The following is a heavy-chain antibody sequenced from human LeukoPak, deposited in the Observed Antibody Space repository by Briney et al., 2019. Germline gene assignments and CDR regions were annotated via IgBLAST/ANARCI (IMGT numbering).Heavy chain of an antibody. CDR2: INSDGSST. CDR3: ARNIAEDAFDI. CDR1: GFTFSSYW. D-gene: IGHD6-13*01. J-gene: IGHJ3*02. Sequence: GGSLRLSCAASGFTFSSYWMRWVRQAPGKGLVWVSRINSDGSSTSYADSVKGRFTISRDNAKNTLYLQMNSLRAEDTAVYYCARNIAEDAFDIWGQGTMVTVSS. V-gene: IGHV3-74*01.